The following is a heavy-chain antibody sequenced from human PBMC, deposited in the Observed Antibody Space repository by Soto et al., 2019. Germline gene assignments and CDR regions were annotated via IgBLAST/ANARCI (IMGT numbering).Heavy chain of an antibody. CDR3: AGDPDSHYNDSHASSYP. D-gene: IGHD4-4*01. V-gene: IGHV1-69*08. J-gene: IGHJ5*02. Sequence: QVQLVQSGAEVKKPGSSVKVSCKASGGTFSTYTITWVRQAPGQGLEWMGRIIPIIGIINYAQKFQGRVTLRADKFTGTAYMELTGLRSDDTAVYYCAGDPDSHYNDSHASSYPWGQGTLVTVSS. CDR1: GGTFSTYT. CDR2: IIPIIGII.